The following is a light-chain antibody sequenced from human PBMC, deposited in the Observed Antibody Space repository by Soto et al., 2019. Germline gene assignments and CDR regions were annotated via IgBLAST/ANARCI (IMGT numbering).Light chain of an antibody. CDR3: QYYGNSPLT. Sequence: DRAPLSCRASQSVSSSYLAWYQQKPGQAPRLLIYGASSRATGIPDRFSGGGSGTDFTLTITRLEPEDFAVYYCQYYGNSPLTFGQGTKVDIK. CDR2: GAS. J-gene: IGKJ1*01. CDR1: QSVSSSY. V-gene: IGKV3-20*01.